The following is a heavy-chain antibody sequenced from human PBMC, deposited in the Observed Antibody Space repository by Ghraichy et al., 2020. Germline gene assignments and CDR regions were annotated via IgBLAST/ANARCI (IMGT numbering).Heavy chain of an antibody. V-gene: IGHV4-59*01. J-gene: IGHJ4*02. CDR1: GGSISSYY. D-gene: IGHD5-18*01. CDR2: IYYSGST. CDR3: ARSPRYSVNALFDY. Sequence: SETLSLTCTVSGGSISSYYWSWIRQPPGKGLEWIGYIYYSGSTNYNPSLKSRVTISVDTSKNQFSLKLSSVTAADTAVYYCARSPRYSVNALFDYWGQGTLVTVSS.